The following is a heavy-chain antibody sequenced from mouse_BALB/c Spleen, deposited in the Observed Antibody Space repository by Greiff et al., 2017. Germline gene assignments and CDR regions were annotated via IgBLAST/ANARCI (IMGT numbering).Heavy chain of an antibody. V-gene: IGHV5-9-3*01. CDR3: ARSLDGYDAMDY. CDR2: ISSGGSYT. D-gene: IGHD2-3*01. Sequence: EVHLVESGGGLVKPGGSLKLSCAASGFTFSSYAMSWVRQTPEKRLEWVATISSGGSYTYYPDSVKGRFTISRDNAKNTLYLQMSSLRSEDTAMYYCARSLDGYDAMDYWGQGTSVTVSS. J-gene: IGHJ4*01. CDR1: GFTFSSYA.